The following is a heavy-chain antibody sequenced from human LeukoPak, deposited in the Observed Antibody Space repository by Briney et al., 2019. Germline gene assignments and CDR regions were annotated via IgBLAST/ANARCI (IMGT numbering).Heavy chain of an antibody. Sequence: ASVKVSCKASGYTFTNFGVSWVRQAPGQGLEWVGWISPNRGHTNYAQKLQGRVTTTSDTSTSTAYMELRSLRSDDTAVYYCARGGYDRGYGYWGQGTLSPSPQ. CDR1: GYTFTNFG. V-gene: IGHV1-18*01. CDR3: ARGGYDRGYGY. D-gene: IGHD3-3*01. J-gene: IGHJ4*02. CDR2: ISPNRGHT.